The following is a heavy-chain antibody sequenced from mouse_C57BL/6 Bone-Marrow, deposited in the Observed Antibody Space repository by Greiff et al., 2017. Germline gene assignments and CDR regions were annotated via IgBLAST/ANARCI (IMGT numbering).Heavy chain of an antibody. V-gene: IGHV5-12*01. CDR3: ARHDYEGGCGYFEV. CDR1: GFTFRDSY. J-gene: IGHJ1*03. CDR2: ISNGGGST. Sequence: EVMLVESGGGLVQPGGSLKLSCAASGFTFRDSYMYWVRQTPEKRLEWVAYISNGGGSTYYPDTVKGRFPISRDNAKNTLYLQMSRLKSEDTAMYYCARHDYEGGCGYFEVWGTGTTVTVSS. D-gene: IGHD2-13*01.